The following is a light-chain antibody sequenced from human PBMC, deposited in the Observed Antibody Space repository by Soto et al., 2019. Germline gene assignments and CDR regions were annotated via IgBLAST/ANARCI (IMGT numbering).Light chain of an antibody. V-gene: IGKV3-11*01. Sequence: EIVLTQSPATLSLSPGERATLSCRASQSVSSYLAWYQQKPGQAPRLLIYDASNRATGIPARFSGSGSGTDFTLTISSLEPEGFAVYYCQQRSFPITFGQGTRLEIK. CDR2: DAS. J-gene: IGKJ5*01. CDR1: QSVSSY. CDR3: QQRSFPIT.